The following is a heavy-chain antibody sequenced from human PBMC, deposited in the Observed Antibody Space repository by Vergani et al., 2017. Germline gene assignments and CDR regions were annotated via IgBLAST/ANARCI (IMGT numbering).Heavy chain of an antibody. V-gene: IGHV4-39*01. J-gene: IGHJ5*02. CDR3: ARHSXVEWLVRLGWIDP. Sequence: QLQLQESGPGLVKPSATLSLTCSVSGASIRSSNYYWGWIRQPPGKGLGWIASIYYSGSTNYNPSLKSRVTISVDTSKNQFSLKLSSVTAADTAVYFCARHSXVEWLVRLGWIDPWGQGILVTVSS. D-gene: IGHD6-19*01. CDR1: GASIRSSNYY. CDR2: IYYSGST.